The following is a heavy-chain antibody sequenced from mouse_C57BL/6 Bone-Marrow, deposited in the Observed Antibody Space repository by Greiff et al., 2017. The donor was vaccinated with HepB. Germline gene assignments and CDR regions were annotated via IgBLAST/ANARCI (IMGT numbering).Heavy chain of an antibody. D-gene: IGHD2-1*01. CDR3: ARKLYGNYVPFAY. Sequence: QVQLQQPGAELVRPGTSVKLSCKASGYTFTSYWMHWVNQRPGQGLEWIGVIDPSDSYTNYNQKFKGKATLTVDTSSSTAYMQLSSLTSEDSAVYYCARKLYGNYVPFAYWGQGTLVTVSA. J-gene: IGHJ3*01. CDR2: IDPSDSYT. V-gene: IGHV1-59*01. CDR1: GYTFTSYW.